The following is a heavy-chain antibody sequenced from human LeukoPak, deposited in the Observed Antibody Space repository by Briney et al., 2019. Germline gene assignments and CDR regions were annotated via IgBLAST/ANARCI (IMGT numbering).Heavy chain of an antibody. D-gene: IGHD3-22*01. CDR2: IRSKANSYAT. CDR1: GFTFSGSA. J-gene: IGHJ4*02. CDR3: TRPGTTPNYYDSSGQDY. V-gene: IGHV3-73*01. Sequence: GGSLRLSCAASGFTFSGSAMHWVRQASGKGLEWVGRIRSKANSYATAYAASVKGRFTISRDDSKNTAYLQMNSLKTEDTAVYYCTRPGTTPNYYDSSGQDYWGQGTLVTVSS.